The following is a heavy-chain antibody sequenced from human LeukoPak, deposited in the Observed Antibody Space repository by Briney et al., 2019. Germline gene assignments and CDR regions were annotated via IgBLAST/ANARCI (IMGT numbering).Heavy chain of an antibody. CDR3: AKATIEQWLVKVDSFDS. V-gene: IGHV1-18*01. CDR2: ISAYNGNT. CDR1: GYTFTSYG. D-gene: IGHD6-19*01. Sequence: ASVKVSCKASGYTFTSYGISWVRQAPGQGLEWMGWISAYNGNTNYAQKLQGRVTMTTDTSTSTAYMELRSLRSDDTAIYYCAKATIEQWLVKVDSFDSWGQGTLVTVSS. J-gene: IGHJ4*02.